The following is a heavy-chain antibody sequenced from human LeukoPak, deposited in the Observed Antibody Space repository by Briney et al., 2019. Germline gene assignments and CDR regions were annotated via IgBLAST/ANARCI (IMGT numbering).Heavy chain of an antibody. CDR1: GYTFTSYY. J-gene: IGHJ5*02. V-gene: IGHV1-46*01. Sequence: ASVKVSCKASGYTFTSYYMHWVRQAPGQGLEWMGIINPSGGSTSYAQKFQGRVTMTRDMSTSTDYMELSSLRSEDTALYYCAKAPDGTWYRNWFDPWGQGTLVTVSS. CDR3: AKAPDGTWYRNWFDP. D-gene: IGHD6-13*01. CDR2: INPSGGST.